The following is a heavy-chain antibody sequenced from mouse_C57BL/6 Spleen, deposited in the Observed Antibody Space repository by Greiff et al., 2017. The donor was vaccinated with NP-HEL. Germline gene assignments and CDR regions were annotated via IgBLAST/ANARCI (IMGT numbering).Heavy chain of an antibody. Sequence: EVHLVESGGDLVKPGGSLKLSCAASGFTFSSYGMSWVRQTPDKRLEWVATISSGGSYTYYPDSVKGRFTISRDNAKNTRYLQMSSLKSEDTAMYYCARRPKGGFAYWGQGTTLTVSS. CDR1: GFTFSSYG. V-gene: IGHV5-6*01. D-gene: IGHD1-3*01. CDR3: ARRPKGGFAY. CDR2: ISSGGSYT. J-gene: IGHJ2*01.